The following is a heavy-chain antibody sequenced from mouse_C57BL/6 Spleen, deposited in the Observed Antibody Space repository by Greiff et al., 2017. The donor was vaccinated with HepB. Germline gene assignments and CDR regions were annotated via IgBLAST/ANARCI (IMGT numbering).Heavy chain of an antibody. CDR3: ARPGAYAMDY. Sequence: EVQLQESGGGLVKPGGSLKLSCAASGFTFSDYGMHWVRQAPEKGLEWVAYISSGSSTIYYADTVKGRFTISRDNAKNTLFLQMTSLRSEDTAMYYCARPGAYAMDYWGQGTSVTVSS. V-gene: IGHV5-17*01. CDR2: ISSGSSTI. CDR1: GFTFSDYG. J-gene: IGHJ4*01.